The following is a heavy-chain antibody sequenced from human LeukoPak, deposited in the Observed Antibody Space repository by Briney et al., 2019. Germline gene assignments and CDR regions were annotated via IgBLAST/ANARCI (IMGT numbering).Heavy chain of an antibody. V-gene: IGHV3-23*01. CDR1: GFSFSNYV. CDR2: ISGSGGAT. D-gene: IGHD2/OR15-2a*01. CDR3: AKGPLLWN. Sequence: GGSLRLSCAASGFSFSNYVMSWLRQAPGRGLEWVSTISGSGGATYYADSVKGRFTISRDSSKNTLYLQMNSLKAEDTAVYYCAKGPLLWNWGQGTLVTVSS. J-gene: IGHJ4*02.